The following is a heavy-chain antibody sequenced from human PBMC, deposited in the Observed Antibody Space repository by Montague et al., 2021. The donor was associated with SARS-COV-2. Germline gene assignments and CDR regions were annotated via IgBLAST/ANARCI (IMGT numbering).Heavy chain of an antibody. CDR3: ARLPYGNSYGMDV. Sequence: SETLSLTCTVSGGSISTYYWNWIRQFPGKGLEWIGYLDYSGSTNYNPSLQSRVTISVDRSKIQFSLKLNSVTAADTAIYYCARLPYGNSYGMDVWGQGTTVTVSS. CDR2: LDYSGST. J-gene: IGHJ6*02. CDR1: GGSISTYY. V-gene: IGHV4-59*01. D-gene: IGHD4-17*01.